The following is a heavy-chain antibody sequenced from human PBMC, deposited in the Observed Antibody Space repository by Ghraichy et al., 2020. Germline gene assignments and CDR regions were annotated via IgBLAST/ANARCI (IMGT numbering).Heavy chain of an antibody. D-gene: IGHD5-24*01. Sequence: GGSLRLSCAVSGLTFGSFHMSWVRQAPGKGLEWISAISGSGRGIFYADSVRGRFIISRDNAKNTLFLQMNNLRADDTAVYYCATMKGPLREDYSRDVWGPWTLVTV. CDR3: ATMKGPLREDYSRDV. J-gene: IGHJ6*02. CDR1: GLTFGSFH. V-gene: IGHV3-23*01. CDR2: ISGSGRGI.